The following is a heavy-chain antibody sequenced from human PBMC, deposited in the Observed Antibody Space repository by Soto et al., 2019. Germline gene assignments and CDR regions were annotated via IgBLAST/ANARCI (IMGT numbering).Heavy chain of an antibody. J-gene: IGHJ3*02. V-gene: IGHV4-4*02. Sequence: QVQLQDPGPGLVEPSETLSLTCAVSSGSITSDDWWTWVRQSPGKGLEWIGEVHHSGRSGGTNNNPSLRGRASISVDKSKNQFSLRLSSVTAADTAVYYCAITTRAFCTPDIWGQGTTVTVSS. D-gene: IGHD2-2*01. CDR3: AITTRAFCTPDI. CDR1: SGSITSDDW. CDR2: VHHSGRSGGT.